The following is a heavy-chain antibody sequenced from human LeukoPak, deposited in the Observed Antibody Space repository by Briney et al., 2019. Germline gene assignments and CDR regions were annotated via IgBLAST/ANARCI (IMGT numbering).Heavy chain of an antibody. CDR3: ARGREQLASFDY. Sequence: SSETPSLTCTVSGGSISSSYWSWIRQPPGKGLEWIGYIYYSGSTNYNPSLKSRVTISVDTSKNQFSLKLSSVTAADTAVYYCARGREQLASFDYWGQGTLVTVSS. V-gene: IGHV4-59*01. CDR1: GGSISSSY. J-gene: IGHJ4*02. CDR2: IYYSGST. D-gene: IGHD6-6*01.